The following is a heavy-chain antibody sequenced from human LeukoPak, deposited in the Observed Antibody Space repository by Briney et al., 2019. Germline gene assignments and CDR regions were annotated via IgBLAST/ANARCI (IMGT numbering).Heavy chain of an antibody. CDR2: IYTSGST. Sequence: SETLSLTCTVSGGSISSYYWSWIRQPPGKGLEWIGYIYTSGSTNYNPSLKSRVTISVDTSKNQFPLKLSSVTAADTAVYYCARGMAPGYYYYYMDVWGKGTTVTVSS. V-gene: IGHV4-4*09. CDR1: GGSISSYY. CDR3: ARGMAPGYYYYYMDV. J-gene: IGHJ6*03. D-gene: IGHD2-8*01.